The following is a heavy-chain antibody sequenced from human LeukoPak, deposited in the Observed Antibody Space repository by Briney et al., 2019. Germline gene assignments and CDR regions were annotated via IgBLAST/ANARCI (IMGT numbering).Heavy chain of an antibody. CDR1: GFTFSNYA. Sequence: GGSLRLPCAASGFTFSNYAMHWVRQAPGRGLEWVAAISYDGNNKYYADSVKGRFTISRDNSKNTLYLQMNSLRAEDTAVYYCARGPRFAIRLIVVVTKGHFDYWGQGTLVTVSS. D-gene: IGHD3-22*01. V-gene: IGHV3-30*04. CDR3: ARGPRFAIRLIVVVTKGHFDY. CDR2: ISYDGNNK. J-gene: IGHJ4*02.